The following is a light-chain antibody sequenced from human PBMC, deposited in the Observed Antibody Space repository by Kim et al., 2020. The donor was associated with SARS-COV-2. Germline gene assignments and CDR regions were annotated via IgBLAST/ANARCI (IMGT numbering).Light chain of an antibody. CDR2: GAS. V-gene: IGKV3-15*01. J-gene: IGKJ2*03. Sequence: VTPGERTPLNCRSSQSADSNLAWYQQKPGQAPRLLIYGASARAAGIPARCSGIGSGTEFSLTISSLQSEDFAIYYCQQYANWPYGFGQGTKLEI. CDR1: QSADSN. CDR3: QQYANWPYG.